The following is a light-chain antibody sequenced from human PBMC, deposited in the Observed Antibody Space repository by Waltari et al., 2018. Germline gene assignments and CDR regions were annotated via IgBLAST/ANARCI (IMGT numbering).Light chain of an antibody. CDR3: QQYASSPLT. CDR2: GAS. J-gene: IGKJ4*01. V-gene: IGKV3-20*01. CDR1: QTITSNF. Sequence: EIVLTQSPDTLSLSPGERATLSCRSGQTITSNFLAWSQQKPGQTPRLLIYGASSRATGIPDRFSGSGSGTDFTLTISRLEPEDSAVYSCQQYASSPLTFGGGTKVEI.